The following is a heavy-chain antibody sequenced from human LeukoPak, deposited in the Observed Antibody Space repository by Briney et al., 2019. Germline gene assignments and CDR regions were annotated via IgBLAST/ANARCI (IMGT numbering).Heavy chain of an antibody. J-gene: IGHJ4*02. CDR1: GFTFSSYA. Sequence: LSGRSLRLSCAASGFTFSSYAMHWVRQAPGKGLEWVAVISYDGSNKYYADSVKGRFTISRDNSKNTLYLQMNSLRAEDTAVYYCVRLEGYSGYEYDWGQGTLVTVSS. CDR3: VRLEGYSGYEYD. V-gene: IGHV3-30*04. D-gene: IGHD5-12*01. CDR2: ISYDGSNK.